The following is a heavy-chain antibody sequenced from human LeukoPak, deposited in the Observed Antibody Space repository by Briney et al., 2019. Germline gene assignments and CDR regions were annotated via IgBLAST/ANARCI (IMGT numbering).Heavy chain of an antibody. J-gene: IGHJ3*02. CDR1: GYTFTGYY. CDR3: AREVATTTLDAFDI. D-gene: IGHD5-12*01. V-gene: IGHV1-2*02. Sequence: GASVKVSCKASGYTFTGYYMHWVRQALGQGLEWMGWINPNSGGTNYAQKFQGRVTMTRDTSISTAYMELSRLRSDDTAVYYCAREVATTTLDAFDIWGQGTMVTVSS. CDR2: INPNSGGT.